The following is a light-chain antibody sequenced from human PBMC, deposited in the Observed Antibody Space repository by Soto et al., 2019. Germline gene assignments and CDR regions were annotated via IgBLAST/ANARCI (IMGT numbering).Light chain of an antibody. V-gene: IGKV1-5*03. CDR1: QSISGS. Sequence: DIQMTQSPSTLSASVGDRVTITCRASQSISGSLAWYRQKPGKAPKLLIYEASNLKSGVPSRFSGSGSGTEYTPTISSLQPDDSASYYCQQYNGYWTFGQGTRVEIK. CDR3: QQYNGYWT. J-gene: IGKJ1*01. CDR2: EAS.